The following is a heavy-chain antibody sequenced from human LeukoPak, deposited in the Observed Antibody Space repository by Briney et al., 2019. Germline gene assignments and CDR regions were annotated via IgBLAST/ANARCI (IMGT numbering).Heavy chain of an antibody. CDR2: ISAYNGNT. D-gene: IGHD4-17*01. CDR1: GYTFTSYG. CDR3: ARHDSGDHSGNY. V-gene: IGHV1-18*01. J-gene: IGHJ4*02. Sequence: ASVTVSCKASGYTFTSYGISWVRQAPGQGSEWMGWISAYNGNTNYAQKPQGRVTMTTDTSTSPAYMELRSLRSDDTAVYYCARHDSGDHSGNYWGQGTLVTVSS.